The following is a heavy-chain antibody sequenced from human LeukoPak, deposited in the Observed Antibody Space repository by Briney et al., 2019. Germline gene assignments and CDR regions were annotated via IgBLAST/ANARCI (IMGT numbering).Heavy chain of an antibody. D-gene: IGHD4-17*01. CDR1: GFSFSTYD. V-gene: IGHV3-48*03. CDR3: AREADDYASYFDY. Sequence: GGSLRLSCAASGFSFSTYDMIWIRQAPGKGLEWVSYISSSGSTIYYADSVKGRFTISRDNAKNSLYLQMNSLGAEDTAVYYSAREADDYASYFDYWGQGTLVTVSS. CDR2: ISSSGSTI. J-gene: IGHJ4*02.